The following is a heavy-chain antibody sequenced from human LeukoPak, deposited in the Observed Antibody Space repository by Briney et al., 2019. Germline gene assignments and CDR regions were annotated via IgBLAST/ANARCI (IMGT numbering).Heavy chain of an antibody. CDR2: ISYDGSNK. V-gene: IGHV3-30*03. CDR3: ARADRSYYSSESPDY. J-gene: IGHJ4*02. CDR1: GFTFSSYG. D-gene: IGHD1-26*01. Sequence: GGSLRLSCEASGFTFSSYGMHWVRQAPGKGLEWVAVISYDGSNKYYAGSVKGRFTISRDNSKNTLYLQMNSLRAEDTAVYYCARADRSYYSSESPDYWGQGTLVTVSS.